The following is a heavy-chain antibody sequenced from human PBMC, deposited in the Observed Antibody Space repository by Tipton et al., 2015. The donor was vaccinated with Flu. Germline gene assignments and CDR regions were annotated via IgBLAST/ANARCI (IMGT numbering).Heavy chain of an antibody. J-gene: IGHJ4*02. CDR2: IYSSGST. CDR1: DYSISSGYY. Sequence: GLVKPSETLSLICTVSDYSISSGYYWGWIRQPPGKGLEWIGTIYSSGSTYFNPSLRSRVTISVDTSKNQFSLKLTSVTAADTAIYYCATLTGTIGYFDYWGQGTLATVSS. CDR3: ATLTGTIGYFDY. V-gene: IGHV4-38-2*02. D-gene: IGHD1-7*01.